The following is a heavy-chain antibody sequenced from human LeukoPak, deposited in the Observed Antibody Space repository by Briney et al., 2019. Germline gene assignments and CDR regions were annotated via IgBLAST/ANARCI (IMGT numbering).Heavy chain of an antibody. Sequence: GGSLRLSCVASGFTFGTYVMSWVGQAPGKGPEWVSGIGGIGDPTYYADSVQGRFTISKDSSKTTLYLQMNSLRVEDTAIYYCAKCVSGWPNWFDPWGQGTLVTVSS. D-gene: IGHD6-19*01. V-gene: IGHV3-23*01. CDR2: IGGIGDPT. CDR3: AKCVSGWPNWFDP. J-gene: IGHJ5*02. CDR1: GFTFGTYV.